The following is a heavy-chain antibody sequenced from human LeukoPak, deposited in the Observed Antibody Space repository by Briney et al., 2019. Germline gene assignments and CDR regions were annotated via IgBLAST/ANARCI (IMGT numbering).Heavy chain of an antibody. CDR1: GGSFSGYY. V-gene: IGHV4-34*01. Sequence: SETLSLTCAVYGGSFSGYYWSWIRQPPGKGLEWIGEINHSGSTNYNPSLKSRVTISVDTSKNQFSLKLSSVTAADKAVYYCARGFSTVTTQYNWFDPWGQGTLVTVSS. CDR2: INHSGST. D-gene: IGHD4-17*01. CDR3: ARGFSTVTTQYNWFDP. J-gene: IGHJ5*02.